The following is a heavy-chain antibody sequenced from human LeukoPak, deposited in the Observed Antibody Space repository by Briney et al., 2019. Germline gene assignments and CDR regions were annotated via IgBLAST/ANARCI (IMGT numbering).Heavy chain of an antibody. V-gene: IGHV4-38-2*02. CDR3: ARVSSSWCQDWYFDL. J-gene: IGHJ2*01. Sequence: SETLSLTCTVSGYSISSGYYWGWIRQPPGKGLEWIGSIYHSGSTYYNPSLKSRVTISVDTSKNQFSLKLSSVTAADTAVYYCARVSSSWCQDWYFDLWGRGTLVTVSS. CDR1: GYSISSGYY. D-gene: IGHD6-13*01. CDR2: IYHSGST.